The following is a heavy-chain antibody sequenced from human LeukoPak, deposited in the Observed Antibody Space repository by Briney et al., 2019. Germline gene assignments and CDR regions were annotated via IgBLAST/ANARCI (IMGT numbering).Heavy chain of an antibody. V-gene: IGHV4-39*01. J-gene: IGHJ4*02. CDR3: ARHPHYYGSGGHFDY. Sequence: SETLSLTCPVSGGSISSSNYYWGWIRQPPGKGLEWIGNIYYSGNTYYSPSLKSRLTISVDTSKNQFSLKLSSVTAADTAVYYCARHPHYYGSGGHFDYWGQGTLVTVSS. CDR1: GGSISSSNYY. CDR2: IYYSGNT. D-gene: IGHD3-10*01.